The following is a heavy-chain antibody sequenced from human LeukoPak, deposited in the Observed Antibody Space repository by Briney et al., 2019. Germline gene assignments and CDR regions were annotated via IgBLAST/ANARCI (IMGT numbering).Heavy chain of an antibody. CDR1: GGSFSGYY. Sequence: SETLSLTCAVYGGSFSGYYWSWIRQPPGKGLEWIGEINHSGSTNYNPSLKSRVTISVDTSKNQFSLKLSSVTAADTAVYYCVRVGYCSGGSCYRGYYYGMDVWGQGTTVTVSS. CDR3: VRVGYCSGGSCYRGYYYGMDV. J-gene: IGHJ6*02. V-gene: IGHV4-34*01. D-gene: IGHD2-15*01. CDR2: INHSGST.